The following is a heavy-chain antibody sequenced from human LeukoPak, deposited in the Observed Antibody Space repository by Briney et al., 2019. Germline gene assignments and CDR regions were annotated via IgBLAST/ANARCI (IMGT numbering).Heavy chain of an antibody. CDR2: MRGDNGNT. J-gene: IGHJ6*03. Sequence: ASRRASSTAARYTFTTYGITRGREAPGHRREGRGWMRGDNGNTNYAQNLQGRVTMTTDKSTSTAYMELRSLRSDDTAVYYCNGVALPVAPIGSYMDVWGKGTTVTVSS. D-gene: IGHD2-2*01. V-gene: IGHV1-18*01. CDR1: RYTFTTYG. CDR3: NGVALPVAPIGSYMDV.